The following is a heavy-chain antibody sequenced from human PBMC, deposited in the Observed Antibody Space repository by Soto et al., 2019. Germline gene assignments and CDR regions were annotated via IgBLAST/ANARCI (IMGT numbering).Heavy chain of an antibody. V-gene: IGHV3-30-3*01. D-gene: IGHD2-21*02. CDR3: ARDGSDTRHYYGMQV. CDR2: ISYDGSNK. Sequence: VGSLRLSCASSVFTFSSYAMHCVRHSPGKWLEWVAVISYDGSNKYYADSVKGRFTISRDNSKDTLYLQMNSLRAEDTAVYYCARDGSDTRHYYGMQVLGQRTTVTLS. J-gene: IGHJ6*01. CDR1: VFTFSSYA.